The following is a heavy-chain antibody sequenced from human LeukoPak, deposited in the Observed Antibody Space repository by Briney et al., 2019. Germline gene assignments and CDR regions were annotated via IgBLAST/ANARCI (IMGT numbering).Heavy chain of an antibody. CDR1: EYSFTSYW. CDR3: ARQTPNQYGMDV. Sequence: GESLKISCKGFEYSFTSYWIGWVRQMPGKGPGWMGIIHPGDSNIRYSPSFQGQITISADKSIGTAYLQWSSLKASDTAMYYCARQTPNQYGMDVWGTGTTVTVSS. V-gene: IGHV5-51*01. J-gene: IGHJ6*04. D-gene: IGHD2-15*01. CDR2: IHPGDSNI.